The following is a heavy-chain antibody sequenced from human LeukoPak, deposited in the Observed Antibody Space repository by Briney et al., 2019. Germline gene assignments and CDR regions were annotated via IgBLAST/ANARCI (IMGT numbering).Heavy chain of an antibody. Sequence: ASVKVSCKASGYTFTSYGISWVRQAPGQGLEWMGWISAYNGNTNYAQKLQGRVTMTTDTSTSTAYMELRSLRSDDTAVYYCARDRPSLGDFWSGCLFSPPYYMDVWGKGTTVTVSS. V-gene: IGHV1-18*01. CDR2: ISAYNGNT. J-gene: IGHJ6*03. CDR3: ARDRPSLGDFWSGCLFSPPYYMDV. D-gene: IGHD3-3*01. CDR1: GYTFTSYG.